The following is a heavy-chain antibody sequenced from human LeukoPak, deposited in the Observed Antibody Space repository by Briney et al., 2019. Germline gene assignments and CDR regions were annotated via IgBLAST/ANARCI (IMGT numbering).Heavy chain of an antibody. V-gene: IGHV3-30*18. J-gene: IGHJ3*02. D-gene: IGHD6-19*01. CDR1: GFTFSSYG. CDR3: AKFPHIAVAALGDAFDI. CDR2: ISYDGSNK. Sequence: GGSLRLSCAASGFTFSSYGMHWVRQAPGKGLEWVAVISYDGSNKYYADSVKGRFTISRDNSKNTLYLQMNSLRAEDTAVYYCAKFPHIAVAALGDAFDIWGKGTMVTVSS.